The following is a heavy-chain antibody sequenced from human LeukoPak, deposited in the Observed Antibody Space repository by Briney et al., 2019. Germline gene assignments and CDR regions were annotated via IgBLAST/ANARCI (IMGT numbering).Heavy chain of an antibody. Sequence: SVKVSCKASGGTFSSYAISWVRQAPGQGLEWMGGIIPIFGTANYAQKFQGRVTITADESTSTAYMELSSLRSEDTAVYYCARAFRIAAAGTVYWFDPWGQGTLVTVSS. CDR3: ARAFRIAAAGTVYWFDP. CDR1: GGTFSSYA. J-gene: IGHJ5*02. CDR2: IIPIFGTA. D-gene: IGHD6-13*01. V-gene: IGHV1-69*13.